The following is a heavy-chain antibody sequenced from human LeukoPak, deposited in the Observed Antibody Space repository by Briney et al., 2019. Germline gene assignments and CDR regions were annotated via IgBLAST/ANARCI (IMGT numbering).Heavy chain of an antibody. V-gene: IGHV3-33*01. D-gene: IGHD3-22*01. CDR2: IWYDGSNK. CDR3: ARDFAFPDYYDSSGYQDY. J-gene: IGHJ4*02. Sequence: GGSLRLSCAASGFTFSSYGMHWVRQAPGKGLEWVAVIWYDGSNKYYADSVKGRFTISRDNSKNTLYLQMNSLRAEDTAVYYCARDFAFPDYYDSSGYQDYWGQGTLVTVSS. CDR1: GFTFSSYG.